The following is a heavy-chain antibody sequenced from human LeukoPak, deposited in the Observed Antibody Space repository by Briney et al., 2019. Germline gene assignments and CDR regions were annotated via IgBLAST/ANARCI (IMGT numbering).Heavy chain of an antibody. J-gene: IGHJ4*02. V-gene: IGHV1-8*01. CDR1: GYTFTSYD. CDR2: MNPDSGNT. D-gene: IGHD4/OR15-4a*01. CDR3: ARGSFFSMVAIFDY. Sequence: ASVKVSCKPSGYTFTSYDINWLRQAPGQGLEWMGRMNPDSGNTDYAQKFQGRVTMTRDTSIRTAYMELSYLRSDDTAVYYCARGSFFSMVAIFDYWGRGTLVTVSS.